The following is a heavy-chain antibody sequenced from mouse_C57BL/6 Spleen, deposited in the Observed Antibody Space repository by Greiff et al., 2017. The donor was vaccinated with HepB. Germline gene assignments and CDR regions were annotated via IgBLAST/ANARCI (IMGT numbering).Heavy chain of an antibody. CDR3: ATAQDPYYFDY. D-gene: IGHD3-2*02. J-gene: IGHJ2*01. CDR1: GYAFSSYW. CDR2: IYPGDGDT. V-gene: IGHV1-80*01. Sequence: QVHVKQSGAELVKPGASVKISCKASGYAFSSYWMNWVKQRPGKGLEWIGQIYPGDGDTNYNGKFKGKATLTADKSSSTAYMQLSSLTSEDSAVYFCATAQDPYYFDYWGQGTTLTVSS.